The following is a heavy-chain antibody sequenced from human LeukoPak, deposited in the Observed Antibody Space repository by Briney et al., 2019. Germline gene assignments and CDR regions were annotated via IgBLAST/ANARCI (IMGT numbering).Heavy chain of an antibody. CDR2: IWYGGSNK. J-gene: IGHJ6*03. V-gene: IGHV3-30*02. CDR1: GFTFSSYG. D-gene: IGHD5-18*01. Sequence: PGGSLRLSCAASGFTFSSYGMHWVRQAPGKGLEWVAVIWYGGSNKYYADSVKGRFTISRDNSKNTLYLQMNSLRAEDTAVYYCAKEGGIQLWPRHYYYYMDVWGKGTTVTVSS. CDR3: AKEGGIQLWPRHYYYYMDV.